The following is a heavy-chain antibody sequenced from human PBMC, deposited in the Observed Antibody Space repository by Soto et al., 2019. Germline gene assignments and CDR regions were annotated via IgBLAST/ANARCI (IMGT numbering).Heavy chain of an antibody. Sequence: ETLSLTCGVSGDSVSRDNWWSWVRQPPGKGLEWIGEIHHSGSTNYSPSLKSRVTMSVDKSRNQLSLKLTSVTAADTAVYYCAENGSYDLVNWGQGTRVTVSS. D-gene: IGHD3-16*01. CDR3: AENGSYDLVN. CDR2: IHHSGST. J-gene: IGHJ4*02. V-gene: IGHV4-4*02. CDR1: GDSVSRDNW.